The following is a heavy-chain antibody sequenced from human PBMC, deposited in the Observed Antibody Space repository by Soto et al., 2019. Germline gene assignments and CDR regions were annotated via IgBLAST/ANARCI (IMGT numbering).Heavy chain of an antibody. V-gene: IGHV3-23*01. CDR1: GFTFSSYA. CDR3: AKAPTVTTGYYYYMDV. CDR2: ISGSGGST. J-gene: IGHJ6*03. Sequence: GGSLRLSCAASGFTFSSYAMSWVRQAPGKGLEWVSAISGSGGSTYYADSVKGRFTISRDNSKNTLYLQMNSLRAEDTAVYYCAKAPTVTTGYYYYMDVWGTAPPVTVSS. D-gene: IGHD4-17*01.